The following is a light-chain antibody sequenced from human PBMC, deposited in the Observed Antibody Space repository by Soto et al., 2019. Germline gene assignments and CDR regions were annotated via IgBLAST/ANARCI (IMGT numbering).Light chain of an antibody. CDR1: SSDVGGYNY. Sequence: LTQPPSASGSPGQSVTISCTGTSSDVGGYNYVSWYQHHPGKAPKLMIYEVTRRPSGVPDRFSGSKSGNTASLTVSGLLPEDEADYYCASYAGGNQVFGTGTKVTVL. J-gene: IGLJ1*01. CDR3: ASYAGGNQV. CDR2: EVT. V-gene: IGLV2-8*01.